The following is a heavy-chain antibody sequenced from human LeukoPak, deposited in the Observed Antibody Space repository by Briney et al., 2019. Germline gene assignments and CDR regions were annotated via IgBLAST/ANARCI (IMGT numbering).Heavy chain of an antibody. CDR2: ISYDGSNK. CDR3: ADFGSGSYCFDY. J-gene: IGHJ4*02. CDR1: GFTFSSYA. D-gene: IGHD3-10*01. V-gene: IGHV3-30-3*01. Sequence: GGSLRLSCAASGFTFSSYAMHWVRQAPGKGLEWVAVISYDGSNKYYADSVKGRFTISRDNSKNTLYLQMDSLRAEDTAIYYCADFGSGSYCFDYWGQGTLVTVSS.